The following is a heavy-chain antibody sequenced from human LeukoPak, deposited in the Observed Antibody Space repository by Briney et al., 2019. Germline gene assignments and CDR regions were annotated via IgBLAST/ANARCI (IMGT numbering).Heavy chain of an antibody. V-gene: IGHV3-15*01. Sequence: GGSLRLSCAASGFTFSDHHIDWVRQAPGKGLEWVGRIQSKTDGGTTDYAAPVRGRFTISRDDSENTLYLQMNSLKTDDTAVYYCTTRYCSSTNCYYAFDKWGQGTMVTVSS. CDR3: TTRYCSSTNCYYAFDK. J-gene: IGHJ3*02. CDR1: GFTFSDHH. CDR2: IQSKTDGGTT. D-gene: IGHD2-2*01.